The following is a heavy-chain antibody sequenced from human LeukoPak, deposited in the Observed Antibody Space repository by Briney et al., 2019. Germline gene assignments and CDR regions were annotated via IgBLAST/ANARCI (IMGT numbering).Heavy chain of an antibody. CDR1: GDSISSDY. V-gene: IGHV4-4*08. Sequence: SETLSLTCTVSGDSISSDYWSWIRQPPGKGLEWIGYIYRFGNTDYNPSLMRRVTMSLDTSKKQLSLNLTSVTAADTAVYYCAGRGQRYFRDWGQGTLVTVSS. CDR3: AGRGQRYFRD. CDR2: IYRFGNT. J-gene: IGHJ1*01.